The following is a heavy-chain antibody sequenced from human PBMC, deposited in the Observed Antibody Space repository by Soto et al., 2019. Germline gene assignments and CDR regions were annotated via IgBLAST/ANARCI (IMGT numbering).Heavy chain of an antibody. D-gene: IGHD3-3*01. CDR1: GGSISSSSYY. CDR2: IFYSGST. CDR3: ASRYDDFWSGYYYYYMDV. Sequence: QLQLQESGPGLVTPSETLSLTCTVSGGSISSSSYYWGWIRQPPGKGLEWIGSIFYSGSTYYNPSLKSRVSHSDDTSKNQSSLKLSSVTAADTAVYYCASRYDDFWSGYYYYYMDVWCKGTTVTVSS. J-gene: IGHJ6*03. V-gene: IGHV4-39*01.